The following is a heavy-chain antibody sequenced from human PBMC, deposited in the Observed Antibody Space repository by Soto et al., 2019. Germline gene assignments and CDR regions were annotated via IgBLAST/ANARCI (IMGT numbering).Heavy chain of an antibody. Sequence: ASVKVSCKASGRTFSSYAISWVRQAPGQGLEWMGGIIHIFGTANYAQKFKGRVTITADESTSTAYMELSSVRSEATPPYYCAGQYSSHDCVGPWEKGTRIIVS. CDR1: GRTFSSYA. V-gene: IGHV1-69*13. CDR2: IIHIFGTA. J-gene: IGHJ5*02. CDR3: AGQYSSHDCVGP. D-gene: IGHD6-6*01.